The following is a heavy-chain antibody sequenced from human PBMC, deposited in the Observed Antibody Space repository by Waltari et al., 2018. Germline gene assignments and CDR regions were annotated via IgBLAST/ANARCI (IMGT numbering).Heavy chain of an antibody. Sequence: QLHESGPGLVKPSGTLSLSCAVSGDSVTSANWWSWVRQSPQRGLEWIGQVLSTGKTNYSPSFASRVTMSLDASNNQFSLKVTSATAADTAVYYCARDRGRGLYLDVWGPGTLVTVSP. J-gene: IGHJ4*02. D-gene: IGHD2-15*01. CDR3: ARDRGRGLYLDV. V-gene: IGHV4-4*02. CDR2: VLSTGKT. CDR1: GDSVTSANW.